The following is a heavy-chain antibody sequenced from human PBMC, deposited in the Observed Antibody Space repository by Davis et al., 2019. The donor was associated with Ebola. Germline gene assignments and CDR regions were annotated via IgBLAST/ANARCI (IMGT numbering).Heavy chain of an antibody. V-gene: IGHV4-59*01. Sequence: MPSETLSLTCTVSGGSITSYYWNWIRQPPGKGLEWIGYIYYSGSTNYNPSLKSRVTISVDTSKNQFSLKLSSVAAADTAVYFCARSHIVVLATVTKVPHWFDPWGQGTLVTVSS. CDR2: IYYSGST. CDR1: GGSITSYY. D-gene: IGHD2-21*01. CDR3: ARSHIVVLATVTKVPHWFDP. J-gene: IGHJ5*02.